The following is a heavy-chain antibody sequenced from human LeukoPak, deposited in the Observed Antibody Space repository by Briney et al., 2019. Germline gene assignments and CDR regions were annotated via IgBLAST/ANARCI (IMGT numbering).Heavy chain of an antibody. D-gene: IGHD2-15*01. J-gene: IGHJ4*02. CDR3: AKVSCSGGSCRKWYFDY. Sequence: PGGSLRLSCAASGFTFSSYGMLWVRQAPGKGLEWVAVISYDGSNKYYADSVKGRFTISRDNSKNTLYLQMNSLRAEDTAVYYCAKVSCSGGSCRKWYFDYWGQGTLVTVSS. CDR1: GFTFSSYG. CDR2: ISYDGSNK. V-gene: IGHV3-30*18.